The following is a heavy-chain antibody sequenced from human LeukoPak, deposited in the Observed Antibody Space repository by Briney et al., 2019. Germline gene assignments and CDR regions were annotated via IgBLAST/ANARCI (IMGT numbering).Heavy chain of an antibody. CDR2: ISYDGSNK. CDR3: AKSLQTPFGLYGESGGIPYYYYCYGMDV. J-gene: IGHJ6*02. D-gene: IGHD4-17*01. Sequence: GGSLRLSCAASGFTFSSYGMHWVRQAPGKGLEWVAVISYDGSNKYYADSVKGRFTISRDNSKNTLYLQSNCISAADTAVYYCAKSLQTPFGLYGESGGIPYYYYCYGMDVWGQGTPVTVSS. CDR1: GFTFSSYG. V-gene: IGHV3-30*18.